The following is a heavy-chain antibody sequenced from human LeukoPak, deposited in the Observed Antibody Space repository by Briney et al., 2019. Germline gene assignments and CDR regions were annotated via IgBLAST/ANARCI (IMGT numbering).Heavy chain of an antibody. D-gene: IGHD1-1*01. Sequence: PGGSLRLSCAASGFTFSSYAMSWVRQAPGKGLEWVSAISGSGGSTYYADSVKGRFTISRDNSKNTLYLQMNSLRAEDTAVYYCAKQNWNPPFQYNWFDPWGQGTLVTVSS. J-gene: IGHJ5*02. CDR1: GFTFSSYA. V-gene: IGHV3-23*01. CDR2: ISGSGGST. CDR3: AKQNWNPPFQYNWFDP.